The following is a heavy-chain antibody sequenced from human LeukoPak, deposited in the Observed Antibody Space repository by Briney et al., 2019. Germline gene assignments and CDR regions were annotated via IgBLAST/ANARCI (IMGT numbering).Heavy chain of an antibody. Sequence: PGGSLRLSCAASGFTFSSYAMYWVRQAPGKGLEWVAVISYDGSDKFYADSVKGRFTISRDNAKNSLYLQMNSLRAEDTAVYYCARETRVRWTDYWGQGILVTVSS. CDR2: ISYDGSDK. CDR3: ARETRVRWTDY. J-gene: IGHJ4*02. D-gene: IGHD5-24*01. V-gene: IGHV3-30*04. CDR1: GFTFSSYA.